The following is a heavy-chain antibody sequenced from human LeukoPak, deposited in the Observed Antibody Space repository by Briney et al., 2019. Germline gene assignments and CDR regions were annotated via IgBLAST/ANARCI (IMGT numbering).Heavy chain of an antibody. J-gene: IGHJ4*02. CDR2: ISSSSSYI. Sequence: GGSLRLSCAASGFTFSSYSMNWVRQAPGKGLEWVSSISSSSSYIYHADSVKGRFTISRDNAKNSLYLQMNSLRAEDTAVYYCARAHSSSNPPTSFDYWGQGTLVTVSS. D-gene: IGHD6-13*01. CDR1: GFTFSSYS. CDR3: ARAHSSSNPPTSFDY. V-gene: IGHV3-21*01.